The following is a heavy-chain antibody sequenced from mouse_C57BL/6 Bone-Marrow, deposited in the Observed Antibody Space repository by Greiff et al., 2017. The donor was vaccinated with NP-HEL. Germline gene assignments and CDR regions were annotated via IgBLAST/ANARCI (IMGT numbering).Heavy chain of an antibody. J-gene: IGHJ3*01. V-gene: IGHV2-5*01. CDR1: GFSLTCYG. Sequence: VKLEESGPGLVQPSQSLSITCTVSGFSLTCYGVPWVRQSPGKGLEWLGVIWSGGSTGYYAAFMSRLSIIKDNSKSQVFFKMNSLQADATSIYYCAKTYNSYSTWFADWGKGTLVTVS. CDR2: IWSGGST. CDR3: AKTYNSYSTWFAD. D-gene: IGHD2-12*01.